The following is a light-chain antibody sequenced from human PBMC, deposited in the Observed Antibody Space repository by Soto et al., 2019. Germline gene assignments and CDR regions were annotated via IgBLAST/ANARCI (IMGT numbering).Light chain of an antibody. V-gene: IGKV3-20*01. Sequence: EIVLTQSPGTLSLSPGDRATLSCRASQSVSSSYLAWYQQKPGQAPRLLIYGASSRATGIPDGFSGSGSGTDFTLTIIRLEPEDFAVDYCQQYGSSRTFGQGTKGEIK. CDR2: GAS. J-gene: IGKJ1*01. CDR1: QSVSSSY. CDR3: QQYGSSRT.